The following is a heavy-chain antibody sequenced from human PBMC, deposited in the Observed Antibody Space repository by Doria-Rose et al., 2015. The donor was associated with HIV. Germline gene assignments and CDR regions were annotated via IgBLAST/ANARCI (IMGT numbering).Heavy chain of an antibody. Sequence: QVQLVQSGGGVVQPGRSLRLSCAASGFTFSSYAMHWVRQAPGKGLEWVAVISYDGTNKYYSDSVKGRFTISRDNSKFTLYLQMNNLRAEDTAVYYCARDWDDYGYFDYWGQGTLVSVSS. J-gene: IGHJ4*02. CDR1: GFTFSSYA. D-gene: IGHD4-17*01. CDR2: ISYDGTNK. CDR3: ARDWDDYGYFDY. V-gene: IGHV3-30-3*01.